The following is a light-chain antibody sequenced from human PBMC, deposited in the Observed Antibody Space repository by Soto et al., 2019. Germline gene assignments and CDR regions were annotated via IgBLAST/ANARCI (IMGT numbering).Light chain of an antibody. CDR2: EGS. V-gene: IGLV2-23*01. CDR3: CSYAGSSTFV. Sequence: QSALTQPASVSGSPGQSITISCTGTSSDVGSYNLVSWYQQHPGKAPKLMIYEGSKRPSGVSNRFSGSKSCNTASLTISGLQAEDEDDYYCCSYAGSSTFVFGTGTKLTVL. J-gene: IGLJ1*01. CDR1: SSDVGSYNL.